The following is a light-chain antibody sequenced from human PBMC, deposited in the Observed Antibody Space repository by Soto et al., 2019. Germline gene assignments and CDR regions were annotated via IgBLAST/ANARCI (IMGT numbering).Light chain of an antibody. CDR1: KLGDKY. J-gene: IGLJ2*01. CDR2: QDS. CDR3: QACDSSTPVV. V-gene: IGLV3-1*01. Sequence: SYELTQPPSVSVSPGQTASITCSGDKLGDKYACWYQQKPGQSPVLVIYQDSKRPSGIPERFSGSKSGNTATLTISGTQAMDEADYYCQACDSSTPVVFGGGTKLTVL.